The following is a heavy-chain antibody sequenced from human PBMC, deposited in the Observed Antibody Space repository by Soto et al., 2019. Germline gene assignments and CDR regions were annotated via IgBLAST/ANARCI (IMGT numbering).Heavy chain of an antibody. V-gene: IGHV1-8*01. D-gene: IGHD6-19*01. CDR2: MNPNTGNA. J-gene: IGHJ4*02. CDR3: ARVGRGTSGYFDY. CDR1: GYTFTSYD. Sequence: QVQLVQSGAEVKKPGASVKVSCKASGYTFTSYDIHWVRQAPGQGLEWMGWMNPNTGNAASAQKFQGRVTMTRNTSISTAYMQLSRLRSEDTAVYFCARVGRGTSGYFDYWGQGTRVTVSS.